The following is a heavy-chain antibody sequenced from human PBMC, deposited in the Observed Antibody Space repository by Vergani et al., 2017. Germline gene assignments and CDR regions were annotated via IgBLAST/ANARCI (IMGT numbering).Heavy chain of an antibody. Sequence: EVQLVESGGGLVKPGGSLRLSCAASGFTFSSYSMNWVRQAPGKGMEWVSSISSSSSYIYYADSLKARFTISRDNAKNSLYLQMNSLRAEDTAVYYCARGEYDFWSGYYGKTFDYWGQGTLVTVSS. CDR3: ARGEYDFWSGYYGKTFDY. CDR1: GFTFSSYS. V-gene: IGHV3-21*01. J-gene: IGHJ4*02. CDR2: ISSSSSYI. D-gene: IGHD3-3*01.